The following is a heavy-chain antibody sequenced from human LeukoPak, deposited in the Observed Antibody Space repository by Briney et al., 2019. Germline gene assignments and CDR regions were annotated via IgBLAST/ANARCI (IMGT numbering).Heavy chain of an antibody. CDR1: GLSVSSNY. CDR2: IYRGATT. Sequence: GGSLRLSCAASGLSVSSNYMSWLRQAPGKRLEWVSLIYRGATTYYADSVKGRFIISRDNSKNTLHLQMNSLRAEDTAVYYCARGADSGYSSDNWGQGTLVSVSS. D-gene: IGHD3-9*01. V-gene: IGHV3-66*01. J-gene: IGHJ4*02. CDR3: ARGADSGYSSDN.